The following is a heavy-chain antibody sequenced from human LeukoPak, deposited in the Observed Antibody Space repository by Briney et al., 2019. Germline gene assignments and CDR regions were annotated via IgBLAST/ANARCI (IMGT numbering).Heavy chain of an antibody. J-gene: IGHJ3*02. D-gene: IGHD4-17*01. V-gene: IGHV3-15*01. CDR1: GFTFSNAW. CDR3: ATGTVTRSASNI. Sequence: GGSLRLSCAASGFTFSNAWMNWVRQAPGKGLEWVGRFTSKTDDGTTDYAAPVKGRFTISRDDSKNTMYLQMNSLEIEDTAFYYCATGTVTRSASNIWGQGTMVTVSS. CDR2: FTSKTDDGTT.